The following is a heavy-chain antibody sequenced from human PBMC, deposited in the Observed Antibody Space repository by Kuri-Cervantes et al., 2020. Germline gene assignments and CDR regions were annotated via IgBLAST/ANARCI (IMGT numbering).Heavy chain of an antibody. D-gene: IGHD6-13*01. Sequence: SCAVSGGSISSSNWWSWVRQPPGKGLEWIGEIYHSGSTNYNPSLKSRVTISVDTSKNQFSLKLSSVAAADTAVYYCARASSWYNYYYYGMDVWGQGTTVTVSS. V-gene: IGHV4-4*02. CDR3: ARASSWYNYYYYGMDV. J-gene: IGHJ6*02. CDR2: IYHSGST. CDR1: GGSISSSNW.